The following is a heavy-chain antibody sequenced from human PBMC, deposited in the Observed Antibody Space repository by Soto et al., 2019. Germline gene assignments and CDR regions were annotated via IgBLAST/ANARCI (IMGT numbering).Heavy chain of an antibody. CDR1: GYAFTTYA. D-gene: IGHD2-15*01. J-gene: IGHJ5*02. Sequence: SVNVSGKASGYAFTTYAMTWVPEAPGQGLAWMGGIIPIFGTANYAQKLKGRVTITADESTSTAYMELSSLRSEDTAVYYCARVTSPVDNWFDPWGQGTLVTVSS. CDR3: ARVTSPVDNWFDP. V-gene: IGHV1-69*13. CDR2: IIPIFGTA.